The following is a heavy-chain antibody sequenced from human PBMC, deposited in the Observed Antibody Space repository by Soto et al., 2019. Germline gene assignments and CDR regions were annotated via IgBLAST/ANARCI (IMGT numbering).Heavy chain of an antibody. V-gene: IGHV1-3*01. CDR3: ATGGGQLWLSDYYGMDV. CDR2: INASNGET. Sequence: ASVKVSCKASGYTFTSYAMHWVRQAPGQRLEWMGWINASNGETIYAQKFQGRVTMTEDTSTDTAYMELSSLRSEDTAVYYCATGGGQLWLSDYYGMDVWGQGTTVTVSS. CDR1: GYTFTSYA. J-gene: IGHJ6*02. D-gene: IGHD5-18*01.